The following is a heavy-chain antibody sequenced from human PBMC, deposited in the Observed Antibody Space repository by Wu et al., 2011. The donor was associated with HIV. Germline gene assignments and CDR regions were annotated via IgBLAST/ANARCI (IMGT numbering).Heavy chain of an antibody. CDR1: GYTSTNYG. CDR3: ARDLGGDEDY. J-gene: IGHJ4*02. Sequence: QVQLVQPGAEVKKPGASVEVSCKASGYTSTNYGISWVRQAPGQGLEWMGGIIPILGTVKYAQKFQGRVTITADKSTSTAYMELSSLRSEDTAIYYCARDLGGDEDYWGQGTLVTVSS. V-gene: IGHV1-69*06. CDR2: IIPILGTV. D-gene: IGHD2-21*01.